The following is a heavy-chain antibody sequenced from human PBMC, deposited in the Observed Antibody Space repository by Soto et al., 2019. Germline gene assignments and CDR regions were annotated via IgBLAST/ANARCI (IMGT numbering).Heavy chain of an antibody. J-gene: IGHJ6*02. CDR1: GFTFSGYG. CDR3: AKTKTSGSHPRNYYYGMDV. CDR2: ISVSGDTT. D-gene: IGHD6-19*01. V-gene: IGHV3-23*01. Sequence: GGSLRLSCAASGFTFSGYGMAWVRQAPGKGLEWVSVISVSGDTTYYVDSVKGRFTISRDNSKNTVFLQMNSLRAEDTAIYYCAKTKTSGSHPRNYYYGMDVWAQGTTVTVSS.